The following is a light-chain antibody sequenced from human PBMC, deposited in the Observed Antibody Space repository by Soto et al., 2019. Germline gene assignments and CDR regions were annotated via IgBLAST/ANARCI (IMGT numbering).Light chain of an antibody. CDR3: CSYGGSSALPYV. Sequence: QSVLAQPASVSGSPEQSVTISCTGTSSDVGTYNLVSWYQQHPGKAPKLIIYEVTERPSGVSSRFSGSKFGNTASLTISGLLPEDEADYYCCSYGGSSALPYVFGTGTKVTVL. CDR2: EVT. CDR1: SSDVGTYNL. V-gene: IGLV2-23*02. J-gene: IGLJ1*01.